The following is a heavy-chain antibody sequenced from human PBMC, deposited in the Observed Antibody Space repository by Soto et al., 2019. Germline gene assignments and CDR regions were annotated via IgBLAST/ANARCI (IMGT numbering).Heavy chain of an antibody. V-gene: IGHV3-48*02. D-gene: IGHD5-12*01. CDR2: ISSCGNVL. Sequence: EVQLVESGGGLVQPGASLRLSCAGSGFTFRNYNMNWVRQAPGKGLEWVAVISSCGNVLYYADSVKGRLTISRDNAKNSLYLHINGEKDEDTAVYYCARISEIYERYWGQGTLVTVSS. J-gene: IGHJ4*02. CDR1: GFTFRNYN. CDR3: ARISEIYERY.